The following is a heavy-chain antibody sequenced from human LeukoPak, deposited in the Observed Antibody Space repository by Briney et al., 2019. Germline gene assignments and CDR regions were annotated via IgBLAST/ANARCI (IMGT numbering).Heavy chain of an antibody. CDR2: IYSGGST. J-gene: IGHJ6*03. CDR1: GFIVSSNY. D-gene: IGHD6-6*01. Sequence: GGSLRLSCAASGFIVSSNYMGWVRQAPGKGLEWVSVIYSGGSTYYADSVKGRFTISRDNSKNTLYLQMNSLRAEDTAVYYCAREIAALQGYYYYYMDVWGKGTTVTVSS. V-gene: IGHV3-53*01. CDR3: AREIAALQGYYYYYMDV.